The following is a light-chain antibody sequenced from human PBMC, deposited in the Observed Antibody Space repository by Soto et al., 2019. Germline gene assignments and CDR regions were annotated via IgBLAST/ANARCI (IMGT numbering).Light chain of an antibody. Sequence: ETVMTQSPATLSVSPGERATLSFRASQSVSSYLAWYQQKPGQAPRLLIYGAFNRVTGIPVRFSGSGSGTDFTLTISRLEPEDFAVYYCQQYGNSPSTFGQGTKV. J-gene: IGKJ1*01. CDR1: QSVSSY. CDR3: QQYGNSPST. CDR2: GAF. V-gene: IGKV3-11*01.